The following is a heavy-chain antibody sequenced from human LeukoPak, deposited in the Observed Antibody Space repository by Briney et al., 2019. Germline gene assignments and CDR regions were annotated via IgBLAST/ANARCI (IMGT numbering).Heavy chain of an antibody. D-gene: IGHD3-22*01. CDR2: MNPNSGNT. CDR3: ARGSSYYYDSSRSGAFDI. J-gene: IGHJ3*02. CDR1: GYTFTSYD. V-gene: IGHV1-8*01. Sequence: GASVKVSCKASGYTFTSYDINWVRQATGQGLEWMGWMNPNSGNTGYAQKFQGRVTMTRNTSISTAYMELSSLRSEDTAVYYCARGSSYYYDSSRSGAFDIWGQGTMVTVSS.